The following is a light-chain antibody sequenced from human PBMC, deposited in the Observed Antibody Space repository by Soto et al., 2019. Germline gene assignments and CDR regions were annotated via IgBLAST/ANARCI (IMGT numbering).Light chain of an antibody. Sequence: DIQMTQSPSSLSASVGDRVTITCRASQSNSNYLNWYQQKPGKAPNLLIYAVSSLRSGVPSRFSGSGSGTDFTLTISSLQPEDFATYYCQQSYSTARTFGQGTKLEIK. CDR3: QQSYSTART. V-gene: IGKV1-39*01. CDR1: QSNSNY. CDR2: AVS. J-gene: IGKJ2*01.